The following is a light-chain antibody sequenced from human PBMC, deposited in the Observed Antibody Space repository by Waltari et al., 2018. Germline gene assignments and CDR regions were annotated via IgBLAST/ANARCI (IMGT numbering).Light chain of an antibody. J-gene: IGKJ1*01. V-gene: IGKV1-12*01. Sequence: DIQMTQSPSCVSASVGDRVPITCRARQGISSSLAWYQQKPGKAPELLIYGASRLQGGVPLRFSGSGSGTEFTLTITSLQPEDFATYYCQQADSFPWTFGQGTKVEIK. CDR3: QQADSFPWT. CDR2: GAS. CDR1: QGISSS.